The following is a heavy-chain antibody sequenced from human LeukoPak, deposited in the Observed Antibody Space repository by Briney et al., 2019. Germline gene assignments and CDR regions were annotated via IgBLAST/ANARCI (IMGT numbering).Heavy chain of an antibody. CDR1: GFTFSGSA. CDR3: SPSYDGSAYYED. D-gene: IGHD3-22*01. Sequence: GGSLRLSCAASGFTFSGSAMDWVRQASGKGLEWVGRIRSKANSYATAYAASLKGRFTISREDSKNTAYLQMNSLQTEDTAVYYCSPSYDGSAYYEDWGPGTLGTVSS. CDR2: IRSKANSYAT. J-gene: IGHJ4*02. V-gene: IGHV3-73*01.